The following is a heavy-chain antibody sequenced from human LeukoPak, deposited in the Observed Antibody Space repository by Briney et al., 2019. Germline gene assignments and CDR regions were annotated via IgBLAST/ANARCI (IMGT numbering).Heavy chain of an antibody. D-gene: IGHD6-13*01. CDR1: GYAFTGYY. CDR2: INPNSGGT. J-gene: IGHJ6*03. CDR3: AREIAAAALGGVFVYYYMDV. Sequence: ASVKVSCKASGYAFTGYYMHWVRQAPGQGLEWMGWINPNSGGTNYAQKFQGRVTMTRDTSISTAYMELSRLRSDDTAVYYCAREIAAAALGGVFVYYYMDVWGKGTTVTVSS. V-gene: IGHV1-2*02.